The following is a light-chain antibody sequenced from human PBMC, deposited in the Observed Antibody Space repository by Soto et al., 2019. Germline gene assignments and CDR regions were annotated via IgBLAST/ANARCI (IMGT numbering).Light chain of an antibody. CDR1: SSNIGSNT. CDR2: SND. Sequence: QSVLTQSPSVSGTPGQTVTISCSGSSSNIGSNTVNWYQQLPGTAPKLLIYSNDQRPPGVPDRFSGSKSGTSASLAISGLQSEDEADYYCAAWDDSPARRVVFGGGTKLTVL. V-gene: IGLV1-44*01. J-gene: IGLJ2*01. CDR3: AAWDDSPARRVV.